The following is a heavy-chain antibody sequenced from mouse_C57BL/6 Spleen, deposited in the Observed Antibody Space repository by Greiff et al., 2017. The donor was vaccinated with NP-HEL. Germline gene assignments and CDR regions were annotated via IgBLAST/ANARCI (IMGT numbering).Heavy chain of an antibody. CDR2: INPNNGGT. Sequence: VQLQQSGPELVKPGASVKIPCKASGYTFTDYNMDWVKQSHGKSLEWIGDINPNNGGTFYNQKFKGKATLTVDKSSSTAYMELRSLTSEDTAVYYCARGATVVESYWYFDVWGTGTTVTVSS. CDR3: ARGATVVESYWYFDV. J-gene: IGHJ1*03. CDR1: GYTFTDYN. D-gene: IGHD1-1*01. V-gene: IGHV1-18*01.